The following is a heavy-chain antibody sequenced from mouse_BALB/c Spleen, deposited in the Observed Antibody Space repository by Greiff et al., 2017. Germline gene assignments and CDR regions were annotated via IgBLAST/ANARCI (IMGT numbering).Heavy chain of an antibody. CDR2: ISYSGST. Sequence: EVMLVESGPGLVKPSQSLSLTCTVTGYSITSDYAWNWIRQFPGNKLEWLGYISYSGSTSYNPSLKSRISITRDTSKNQFFLQLNSVTTEDTATYYCARWLLHWYFDVWGAGTTVTVSS. CDR3: ARWLLHWYFDV. D-gene: IGHD2-3*01. CDR1: GYSITSDYA. J-gene: IGHJ1*01. V-gene: IGHV3-2*02.